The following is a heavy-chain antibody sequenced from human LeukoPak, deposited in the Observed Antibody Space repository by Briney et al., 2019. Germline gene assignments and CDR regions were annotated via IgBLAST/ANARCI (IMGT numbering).Heavy chain of an antibody. V-gene: IGHV3-11*01. J-gene: IGHJ4*02. Sequence: GGSLRLSCAASGFSFSRYYMSWVRQTPGKALEWISYIPTSGIPVHYADSVRGRFTASRDDAKNSLHLQMDSLRVEDTAVCYCTRAVGLRPGAHFDQWGQGALVIVSS. CDR2: IPTSGIPV. CDR1: GFSFSRYY. CDR3: TRAVGLRPGAHFDQ. D-gene: IGHD1-26*01.